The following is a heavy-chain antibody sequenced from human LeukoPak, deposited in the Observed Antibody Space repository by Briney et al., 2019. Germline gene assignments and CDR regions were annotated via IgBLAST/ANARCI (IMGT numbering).Heavy chain of an antibody. D-gene: IGHD5-12*01. CDR1: AFSFSSYW. J-gene: IGHJ3*02. CDR2: ISTDGSST. V-gene: IGHV3-74*01. CDR3: ARDGGYDDAFDI. Sequence: GGSLRLSCAASAFSFSSYWMHWVRQAPGEGLVWVSRISTDGSSTTYADSVKGRFAISRDNAKNTLYLQMNSLRAEDTAVYYCARDGGYDDAFDIWGQGTMVTVSS.